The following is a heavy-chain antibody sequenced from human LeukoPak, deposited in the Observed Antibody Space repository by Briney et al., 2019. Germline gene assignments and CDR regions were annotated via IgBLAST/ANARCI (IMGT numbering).Heavy chain of an antibody. CDR2: ISGSGGST. CDR3: AKEGSGSGALDY. CDR1: GFTFSSYE. D-gene: IGHD3-10*01. Sequence: GGSLRLSCAASGFTFSSYEMNWVRQAPGKGLEWVSAISGSGGSTYYADSVKGRFTTSRDNSKNTLYLQMNSLRDEDTAVYYCAKEGSGSGALDYWGQGTLVTVSS. V-gene: IGHV3-23*01. J-gene: IGHJ4*02.